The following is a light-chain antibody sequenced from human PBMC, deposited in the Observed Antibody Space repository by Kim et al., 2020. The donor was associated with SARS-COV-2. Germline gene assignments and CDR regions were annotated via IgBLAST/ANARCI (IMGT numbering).Light chain of an antibody. CDR1: SSEVGLYNY. Sequence: QSVLTQPASVSGSPGQSITISCTGPSSEVGLYNYVSWYQQHPGKAPKLMIFDVTKRPSGVSNRFSGSKSGNTASLTISGLQTEDEADYYCSSYTGRNIWVFGGGTKVTVL. CDR2: DVT. CDR3: SSYTGRNIWV. V-gene: IGLV2-14*03. J-gene: IGLJ3*02.